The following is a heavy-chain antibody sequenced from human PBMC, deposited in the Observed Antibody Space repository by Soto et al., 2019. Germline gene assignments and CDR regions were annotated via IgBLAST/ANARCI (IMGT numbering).Heavy chain of an antibody. D-gene: IGHD3-3*01. CDR3: ARDRGYYTSYCYYCMGV. CDR2: ISYDGSNK. J-gene: IGHJ6*02. CDR1: GFTFSSYA. V-gene: IGHV3-30-3*01. Sequence: PGGSLRLSCAASGFTFSSYAMHWVRQASGKGLEWVAVISYDGSNKYYADSVKGRFTISRDNSKNTLYLQMNSLRAEDTAVYYCARDRGYYTSYCYYCMGVWGQGTTGTVSS.